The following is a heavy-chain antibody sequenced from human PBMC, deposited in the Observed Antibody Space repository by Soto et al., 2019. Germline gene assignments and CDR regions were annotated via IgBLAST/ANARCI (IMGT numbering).Heavy chain of an antibody. V-gene: IGHV3-21*01. D-gene: IGHD1-20*01. Sequence: EEQLVESGGGLVKVGGSLRLSCAASGFTFSSFGMNWVRQAPGKGLEWVSCISRRSTYIYSADSLKGRFTISRDDAKNSLYLQLNAVRVEETAVYYCARVDRISGISASWYFDLWGRGTPVTVSS. CDR2: ISRRSTYI. CDR1: GFTFSSFG. CDR3: ARVDRISGISASWYFDL. J-gene: IGHJ2*01.